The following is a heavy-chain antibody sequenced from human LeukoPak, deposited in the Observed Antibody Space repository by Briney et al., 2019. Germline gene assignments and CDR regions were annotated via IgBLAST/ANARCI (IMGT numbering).Heavy chain of an antibody. CDR1: GFTFSDYY. CDR2: VSSSATTI. CDR3: TRDHSSSWNCFVY. J-gene: IGHJ4*02. Sequence: GGSLRLSCAASGFTFSDYYMNWIRQAPGKGLEWVSYVSSSATTIYYADSVKGRFTISRDNAKKSLYLQMNSLRAEDTAVYYSTRDHSSSWNCFVYWAQGTLVTVSS. V-gene: IGHV3-11*04. D-gene: IGHD6-13*01.